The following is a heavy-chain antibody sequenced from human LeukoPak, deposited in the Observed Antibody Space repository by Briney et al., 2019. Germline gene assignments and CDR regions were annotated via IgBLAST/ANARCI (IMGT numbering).Heavy chain of an antibody. D-gene: IGHD4-23*01. CDR1: GFTFRSYG. V-gene: IGHV3-30*03. CDR2: ISYDGSNK. CDR3: ARGLLGNSQRGYFDF. J-gene: IGHJ4*02. Sequence: PGGSLRLSCVASGFTFRSYGMHWARQAPGKGLEGVAVISYDGSNKYYADSVKGRFTISRDHSKNTLYLQMNSLRAEDTSGYYCARGLLGNSQRGYFDFWGRGILVTVSS.